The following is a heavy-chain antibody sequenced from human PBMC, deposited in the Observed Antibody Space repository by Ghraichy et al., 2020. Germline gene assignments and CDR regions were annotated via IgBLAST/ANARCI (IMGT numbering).Heavy chain of an antibody. V-gene: IGHV3-23*01. CDR2: ISGSGSGT. Sequence: GGSLRLSCAASGFTFSNYAMSWVRQAPGKGLEWVSTISGSGSGTYYADSVKGRFTISRDSSKNTLYLQMNSLRAEDTAVYYWAKDSSGWCIDVWGQGTLVTVSS. CDR3: AKDSSGWCIDV. CDR1: GFTFSNYA. J-gene: IGHJ4*02. D-gene: IGHD6-19*01.